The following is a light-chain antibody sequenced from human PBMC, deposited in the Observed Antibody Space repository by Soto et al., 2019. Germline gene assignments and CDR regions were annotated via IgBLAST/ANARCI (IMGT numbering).Light chain of an antibody. CDR3: CLYTASYSV. CDR2: DVS. CDR1: SSDVGGFDF. Sequence: QSVLTQPRSVSGSPGQSVAISCTATSSDVGGFDFVSWYQQHPGKAPKLVIYDVSKRPSGVPDRFSGSRSGDTASLTISGLQAEDEAYYYCCLYTASYSVFGGGTKLTVL. J-gene: IGLJ3*02. V-gene: IGLV2-11*01.